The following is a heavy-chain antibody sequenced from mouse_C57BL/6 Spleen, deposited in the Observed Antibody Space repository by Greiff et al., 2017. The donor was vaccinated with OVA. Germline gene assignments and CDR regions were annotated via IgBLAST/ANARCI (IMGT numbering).Heavy chain of an antibody. D-gene: IGHD4-1*01. Sequence: VQLQQSGAELVRPGTSVKVSCKASGYAFTNYLIEWVKQRPGQGLEWIGVINPGSGGTNYNEKFKGKATLTADKSSSTAYMQLSSLTSEDSAVYFCARGTGRGGGESFDYWGQGTTLTVSS. CDR2: INPGSGGT. V-gene: IGHV1-54*01. CDR1: GYAFTNYL. J-gene: IGHJ2*01. CDR3: ARGTGRGGGESFDY.